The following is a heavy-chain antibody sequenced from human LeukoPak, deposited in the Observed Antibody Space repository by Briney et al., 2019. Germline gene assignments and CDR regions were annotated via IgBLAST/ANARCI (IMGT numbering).Heavy chain of an antibody. CDR1: EFSRSPSAVG. CDR2: IYWNDDK. D-gene: IGHD6-6*01. V-gene: IGHV2-5*01. CDR3: AHLRYSSSDY. Sequence: SGPTLVKPSQTFTLTCTFSEFSRSPSAVGVGWIRLPQGKALEWLALIYWNDDKRYSPSLKSRLTITKDTSKNQVVLTMTNMDPVDTATYYCAHLRYSSSDYWGQGTLVTVSS. J-gene: IGHJ4*02.